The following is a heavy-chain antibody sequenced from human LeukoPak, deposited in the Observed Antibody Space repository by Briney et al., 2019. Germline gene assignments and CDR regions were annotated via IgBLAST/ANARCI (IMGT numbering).Heavy chain of an antibody. D-gene: IGHD6-13*01. CDR3: ARDVSAAGTVWWFDP. CDR2: IYYSGST. Sequence: PSETLSLTCTVSGGSISSYYWSWIRQPPGKGLEWIGYIYYSGSTNYNPSLKSRVTISVDTSKNQFSLKLSSVTAADTAVYYCARDVSAAGTVWWFDPWGQGTLVAVSS. V-gene: IGHV4-59*01. J-gene: IGHJ5*02. CDR1: GGSISSYY.